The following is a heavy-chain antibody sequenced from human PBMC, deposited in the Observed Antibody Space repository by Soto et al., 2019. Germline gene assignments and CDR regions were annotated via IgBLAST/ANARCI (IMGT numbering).Heavy chain of an antibody. CDR3: APELYCSSDSCYSFDY. J-gene: IGHJ4*02. CDR1: GFTVSSNY. Sequence: GGSLRLSCAASGFTVSSNYMSWVRQAPGKGLEWVSVIYSCGSTYYADSVKGRFTISRDNSKNTLYLQMNSLRAEDTAVYYCAPELYCSSDSCYSFDYWGQGTLVTVSS. V-gene: IGHV3-53*01. CDR2: IYSCGST. D-gene: IGHD2-2*01.